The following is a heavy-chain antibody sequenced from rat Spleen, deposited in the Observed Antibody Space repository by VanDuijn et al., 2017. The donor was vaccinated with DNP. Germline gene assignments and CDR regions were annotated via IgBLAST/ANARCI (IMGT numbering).Heavy chain of an antibody. CDR1: GFSLTSYN. CDR3: ARRWNA. V-gene: IGHV2-41*01. Sequence: QVQLKESGPGLVQPSQTLSLTCTVAGFSLTSYNVHWVRQPPGKGLEWMGVIWKHGATRYNSALKSRLSFSKATSKSQVFLKMNSLQIEDTATYYCARRWNAWGQGTSVTVSS. J-gene: IGHJ4*01. CDR2: IWKHGAT. D-gene: IGHD1-12*02.